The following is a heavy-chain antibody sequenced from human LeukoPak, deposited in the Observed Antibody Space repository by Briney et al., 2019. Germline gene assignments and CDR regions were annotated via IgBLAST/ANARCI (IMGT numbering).Heavy chain of an antibody. V-gene: IGHV4-34*01. J-gene: IGHJ4*02. CDR2: INHSGST. CDR1: GGSFSGYY. Sequence: SETLSLTCAVYGGSFSGYYWSWIRQPPGKGLEWIGEINHSGSTNYNPSLKSRVTISVDTSKNPFSLKLSSVTAADTAVYYCARARYGATTLDYWGQGTLVTVSS. CDR3: ARARYGATTLDY. D-gene: IGHD5-12*01.